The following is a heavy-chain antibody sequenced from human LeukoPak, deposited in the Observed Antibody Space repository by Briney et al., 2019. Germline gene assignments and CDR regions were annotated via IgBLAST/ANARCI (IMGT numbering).Heavy chain of an antibody. D-gene: IGHD6-13*01. Sequence: GGSLRLSCVASGFTFSSYAMSWVRQAPGKGLEWVSAISGSGGSTYYADSVKGRFTISRDNSKNTLYLQMNSLRAEDTAVYYCAKQPIAAAGIQYYFDYWGQGTLVTVSS. CDR3: AKQPIAAAGIQYYFDY. V-gene: IGHV3-23*01. CDR1: GFTFSSYA. J-gene: IGHJ4*02. CDR2: ISGSGGST.